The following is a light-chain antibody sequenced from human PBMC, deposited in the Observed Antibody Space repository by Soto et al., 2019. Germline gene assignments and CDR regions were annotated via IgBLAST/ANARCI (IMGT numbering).Light chain of an antibody. CDR1: QSVSSSY. V-gene: IGKV3-20*01. Sequence: EIVLTQSPGTLSLSPGERATLSCRASQSVSSSYLAWYQQKPGQAPRLLIYDTSSRATGIPDRFSGSGSGKYFTLAISRLDPEDFAVYYCQQCGSSPSFGQGTKVELK. CDR3: QQCGSSPS. J-gene: IGKJ1*01. CDR2: DTS.